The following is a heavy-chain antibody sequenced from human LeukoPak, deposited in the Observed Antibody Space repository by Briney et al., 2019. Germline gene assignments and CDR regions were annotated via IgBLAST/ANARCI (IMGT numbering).Heavy chain of an antibody. J-gene: IGHJ5*02. Sequence: SETLSLTCTVSGGPISIYYWSWVRQPAGKGLEWIGRFYTSGNTNYNPALKSRVTMSVDTSKNQFSLKLSSVTAADTAVYYCARDRTEITVRGSHNWFDPWGQGTLVTVSS. V-gene: IGHV4-4*07. CDR1: GGPISIYY. D-gene: IGHD4-11*01. CDR2: FYTSGNT. CDR3: ARDRTEITVRGSHNWFDP.